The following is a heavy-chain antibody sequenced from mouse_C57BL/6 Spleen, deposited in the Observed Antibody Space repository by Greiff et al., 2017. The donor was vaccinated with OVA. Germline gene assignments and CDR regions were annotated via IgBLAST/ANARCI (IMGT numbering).Heavy chain of an antibody. V-gene: IGHV3-6*01. CDR3: ARGGTTVVATPASY. Sequence: EVKLQESGPGLVKPSQSLSLTCSVTGYSITSGYYWNWIRQFPGNKLEWMGYISYDGSNNYNPSLKNRISITRDTSKNQFFLKLNSVTTEDTATYYCARGGTTVVATPASYWGQGTLVTVSA. CDR1: GYSITSGYY. CDR2: ISYDGSN. D-gene: IGHD1-1*01. J-gene: IGHJ3*01.